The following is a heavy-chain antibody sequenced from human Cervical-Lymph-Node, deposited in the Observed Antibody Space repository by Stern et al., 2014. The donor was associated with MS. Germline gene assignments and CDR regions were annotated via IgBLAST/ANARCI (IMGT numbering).Heavy chain of an antibody. D-gene: IGHD1-1*01. J-gene: IGHJ2*01. Sequence: VQLVESGAEVKRPGSSVKVSCKASGGSFSNAGINWVRQAPGHGLEWMGGFMTFIGAANYAPKFQDRVTLTTDASTTTAYMEVSSLTSDDTAVYYCARSPTASTFYWYFDLWGRGTLVIVSS. CDR1: GGSFSNAG. V-gene: IGHV1-69*01. CDR2: FMTFIGAA. CDR3: ARSPTASTFYWYFDL.